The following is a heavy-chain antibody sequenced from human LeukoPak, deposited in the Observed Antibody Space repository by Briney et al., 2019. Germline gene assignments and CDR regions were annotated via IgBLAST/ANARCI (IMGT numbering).Heavy chain of an antibody. V-gene: IGHV4-30-4*07. D-gene: IGHD5-12*01. CDR2: IYYTGST. CDR1: GGSISSGGYS. Sequence: SETLSLTCAVSGGSISSGGYSWNWIRQPPGKGLEWIGYIYYTGSTYYNPSLKSRVTISVDTSKNQFSLKLSSVTAADTAVYYCARDRGGYDFGYYYYYMDVWGKGTTVAISS. J-gene: IGHJ6*03. CDR3: ARDRGGYDFGYYYYYMDV.